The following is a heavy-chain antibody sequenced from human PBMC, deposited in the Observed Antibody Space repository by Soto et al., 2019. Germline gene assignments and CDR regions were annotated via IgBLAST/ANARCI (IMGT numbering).Heavy chain of an antibody. Sequence: ASVKVSYKASGYSFTSYGIGWVRQVPGQGPEWMGWISPYNGRTNYAQSVKGRVVMTTDTSTNTVYLELRSLRSDDSAMYYCGTDSSSGSSFEIDYWGQGTLVTVSS. D-gene: IGHD1-26*01. CDR1: GYSFTSYG. V-gene: IGHV1-18*01. CDR3: GTDSSSGSSFEIDY. J-gene: IGHJ4*02. CDR2: ISPYNGRT.